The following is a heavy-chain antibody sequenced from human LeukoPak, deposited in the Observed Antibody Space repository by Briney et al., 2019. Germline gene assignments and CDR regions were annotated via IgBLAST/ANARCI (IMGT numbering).Heavy chain of an antibody. CDR3: AKEATDSSGYYFDY. Sequence: GGSLRLSCAASGFTFSRYAMSWVRQAPGEGLEWVSAISSSGGRTYYADSVKGRFTFSRDNSKNTLYLQMNSLRAEDTAVYYCAKEATDSSGYYFDYWGQGTLVTVSS. CDR2: ISSSGGRT. CDR1: GFTFSRYA. D-gene: IGHD3-22*01. V-gene: IGHV3-23*01. J-gene: IGHJ4*02.